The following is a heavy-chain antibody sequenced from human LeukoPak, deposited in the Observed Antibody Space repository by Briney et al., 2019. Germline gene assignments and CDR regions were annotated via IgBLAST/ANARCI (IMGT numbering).Heavy chain of an antibody. Sequence: PGGSLRLSCAASGFTFSSHEMNWVRQAPGKGLEWVSYISSSGSTIYYADSVKGRFTISRDNAKNSLYLQMNSLRAEDTAVYYCARWNDYGETFDYWGQGTLVTVSS. V-gene: IGHV3-48*03. J-gene: IGHJ4*02. CDR1: GFTFSSHE. CDR3: ARWNDYGETFDY. D-gene: IGHD4-17*01. CDR2: ISSSGSTI.